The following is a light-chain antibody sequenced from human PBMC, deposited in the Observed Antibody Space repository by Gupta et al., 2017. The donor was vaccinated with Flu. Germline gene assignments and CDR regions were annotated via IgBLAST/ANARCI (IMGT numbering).Light chain of an antibody. Sequence: EIVMTQSPAILSVSPGERDTLSCRASQSVSTNLAWYQQKPGQAPRLLIYAASTRATGLPARFSGSGSGTEFTLTISSLQSEDFAVYYCQQYFHWTPLRTFGGGTRVEMK. CDR1: QSVSTN. J-gene: IGKJ4*01. CDR3: QQYFHWTPLRT. CDR2: AAS. V-gene: IGKV3-15*01.